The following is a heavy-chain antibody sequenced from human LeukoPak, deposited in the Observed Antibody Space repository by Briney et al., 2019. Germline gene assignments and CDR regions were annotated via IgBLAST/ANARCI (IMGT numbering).Heavy chain of an antibody. CDR2: IYTSGST. CDR1: GGSISSYY. V-gene: IGHV4-4*07. Sequence: PSETLSLTCTVSGGSISSYYWSWIRQPAGKGLEWIGRIYTSGSTNYNPSLKSRVTMSVDTSKNQFSLKLSSVTAADTAVYYCAGGWAYDSSGYYSDYWGQGTLVTVSS. D-gene: IGHD3-22*01. J-gene: IGHJ4*02. CDR3: AGGWAYDSSGYYSDY.